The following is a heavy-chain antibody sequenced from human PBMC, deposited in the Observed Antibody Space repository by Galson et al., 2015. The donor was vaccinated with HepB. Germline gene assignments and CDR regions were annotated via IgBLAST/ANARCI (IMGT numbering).Heavy chain of an antibody. J-gene: IGHJ6*02. CDR3: ARGEVGAVAGIYYYYGMDV. D-gene: IGHD6-19*01. V-gene: IGHV3-21*01. CDR2: ISSSSSYI. Sequence: SLRLSCAASGFTFSSYSMNWVRQAPGKGLEWVSSISSSSSYIYYADSVKGRFTISRDNAKNSLYLQMNSLRAEDTAVYYCARGEVGAVAGIYYYYGMDVWVQGTTVTVSS. CDR1: GFTFSSYS.